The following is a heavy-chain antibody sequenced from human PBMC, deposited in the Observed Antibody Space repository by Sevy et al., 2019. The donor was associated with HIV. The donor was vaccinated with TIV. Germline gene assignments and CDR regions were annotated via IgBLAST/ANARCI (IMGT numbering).Heavy chain of an antibody. Sequence: ASVKVSCKVPGYTLTEFSMHWVRQAPGKGLEWMGTFDPEDGERIYSQKFQVRFTMTEDTSTHTAYMELNSLGSEDTGVYYCATTREYYDSSGYPFDSWGEGTLVPVSS. V-gene: IGHV1-24*01. CDR3: ATTREYYDSSGYPFDS. D-gene: IGHD3-22*01. CDR2: FDPEDGER. CDR1: GYTLTEFS. J-gene: IGHJ4*02.